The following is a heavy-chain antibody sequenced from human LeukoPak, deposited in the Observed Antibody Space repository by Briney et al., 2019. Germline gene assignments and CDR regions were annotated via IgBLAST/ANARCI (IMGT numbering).Heavy chain of an antibody. V-gene: IGHV1-18*01. J-gene: IGHJ5*02. CDR3: ARYCSSTSCPGPFRYWFDP. CDR1: GYTFTSYG. Sequence: ASVKVSCKASGYTFTSYGISWVRQAPGQGLEWMGWISAYNGNTNYAQKRQGRVTMTTDTYTNTAYLELRSLRSDDTAVYYCARYCSSTSCPGPFRYWFDPWGQGTLVTVSS. CDR2: ISAYNGNT. D-gene: IGHD2-2*01.